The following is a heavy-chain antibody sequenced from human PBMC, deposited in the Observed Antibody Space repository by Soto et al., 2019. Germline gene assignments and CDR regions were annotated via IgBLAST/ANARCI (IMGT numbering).Heavy chain of an antibody. CDR1: GGPFSSYA. D-gene: IGHD2-2*01. CDR3: ARYPDIVVVPAAMAQGWFDP. Sequence: WGSVKVCFKASGGPFSSYAISLVRQAPGQGLEWMGGIIPIFGTANYAQKFQGRVTITADKSTSTAYMELSSLRSEDTAVYYCARYPDIVVVPAAMAQGWFDPWGQGTMVTVSS. CDR2: IIPIFGTA. J-gene: IGHJ5*02. V-gene: IGHV1-69*06.